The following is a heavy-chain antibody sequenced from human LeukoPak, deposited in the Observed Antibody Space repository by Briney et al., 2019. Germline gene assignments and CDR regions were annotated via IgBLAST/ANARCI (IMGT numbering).Heavy chain of an antibody. CDR1: GGSISSYY. J-gene: IGHJ4*02. Sequence: PSETLSLTCTVSGGSISSYYWTWIRQPPGKGLEWIGYIYNSESTNYNPSLKSRVTMSVDTSKNQFSLKLSSVTAADTAVYYCARSGYSYGLSYFDYWGQGTLVTVSS. D-gene: IGHD5-18*01. V-gene: IGHV4-59*12. CDR3: ARSGYSYGLSYFDY. CDR2: IYNSEST.